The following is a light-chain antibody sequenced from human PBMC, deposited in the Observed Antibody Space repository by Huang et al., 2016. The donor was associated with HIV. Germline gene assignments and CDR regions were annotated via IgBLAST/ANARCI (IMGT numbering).Light chain of an antibody. V-gene: IGKV2-28*01. Sequence: DIVMTQSPLFLPVTPGEPASISCRSSQRLHYNYGYNCLDWYLQKPGQPPQLLIFLGSNGASGAPDRFRGSGSGTDFTLTISRVEAEDVGVYYCMQALETPYTFGQGTKLEI. CDR2: LGS. CDR3: MQALETPYT. CDR1: QRLHYNYGYNC. J-gene: IGKJ2*01.